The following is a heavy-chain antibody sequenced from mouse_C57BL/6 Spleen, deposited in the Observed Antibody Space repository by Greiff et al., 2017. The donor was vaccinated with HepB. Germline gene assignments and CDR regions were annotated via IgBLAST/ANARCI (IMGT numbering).Heavy chain of an antibody. V-gene: IGHV1-15*01. J-gene: IGHJ3*01. D-gene: IGHD4-1*01. Sequence: VQLQQSGAELVRPGASVTLSCKASGYTFTDYEMHWVKQTPVHGLEWIGAIDPETGGTAYNQKFKGKAILTADKSSSTAYMELRSLTSEDSAVYYCTRKGELGLFAYWGQGTLVTVSA. CDR1: GYTFTDYE. CDR3: TRKGELGLFAY. CDR2: IDPETGGT.